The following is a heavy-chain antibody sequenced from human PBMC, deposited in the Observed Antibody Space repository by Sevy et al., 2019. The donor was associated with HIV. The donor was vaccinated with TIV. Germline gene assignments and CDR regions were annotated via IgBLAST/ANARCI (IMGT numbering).Heavy chain of an antibody. CDR3: AGGSGITGTNCDY. D-gene: IGHD1-7*01. V-gene: IGHV4-59*01. Sequence: SETLSLTCTVSGGSISSYYWSWIRQPPGKGLEWIGYIYYSGSTNYNPSLKSRVTLSVDTSKNQFSLKLSSVTAADTAVYYCAGGSGITGTNCDYWGQGTLVTVSS. CDR1: GGSISSYY. J-gene: IGHJ4*02. CDR2: IYYSGST.